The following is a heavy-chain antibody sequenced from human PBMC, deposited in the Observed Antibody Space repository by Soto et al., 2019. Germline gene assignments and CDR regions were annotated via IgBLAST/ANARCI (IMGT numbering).Heavy chain of an antibody. CDR2: ISSNSTAF. J-gene: IGHJ5*02. V-gene: IGHV3-11*01. D-gene: IGHD2-2*01. Sequence: NLLESGGGLVKPGGSLRLSCEGSGFLFSRYYMSWIRQGPEKRLELVEYISSNSTAFYYADSVKGRFTVSKDDAKKSVFLQMTSVTSDDTATYYCATGDWSRTNNFDTWGQGTQVIVSA. CDR3: ATGDWSRTNNFDT. CDR1: GFLFSRYY.